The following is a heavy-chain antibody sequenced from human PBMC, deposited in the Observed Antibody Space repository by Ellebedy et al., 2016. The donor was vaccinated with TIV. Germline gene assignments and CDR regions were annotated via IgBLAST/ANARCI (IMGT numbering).Heavy chain of an antibody. Sequence: GGSLRLXCVASGFTFSNYWMHWVRQAPGKGLDWVANIKEDGSAIYYVDSVKGRFTISRDNAKNSLYLQMNSLRAEDTAVYYCVRDKIVGATIFDYWGQGTLVTVSS. CDR1: GFTFSNYW. CDR2: IKEDGSAI. V-gene: IGHV3-7*01. J-gene: IGHJ4*02. CDR3: VRDKIVGATIFDY. D-gene: IGHD1-26*01.